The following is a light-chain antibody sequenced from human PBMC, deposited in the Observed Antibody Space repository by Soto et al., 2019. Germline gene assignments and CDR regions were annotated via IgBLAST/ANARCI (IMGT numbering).Light chain of an antibody. Sequence: EIVMTQSPATLSVSPGERATLSWRASQSVSNNLAGYQKKPGQAPRLLIYGASTRATGIPARFSGSGSGTEFTLTISSLQSEDVAVYYCQQYNNWWTFGQGTKVEIK. CDR3: QQYNNWWT. J-gene: IGKJ1*01. CDR2: GAS. CDR1: QSVSNN. V-gene: IGKV3-15*01.